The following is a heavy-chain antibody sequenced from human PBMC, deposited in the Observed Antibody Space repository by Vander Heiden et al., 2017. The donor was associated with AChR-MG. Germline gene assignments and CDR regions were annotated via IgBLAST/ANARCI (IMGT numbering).Heavy chain of an antibody. Sequence: EVQLVESGGGLVQPGGSLRLSCAASGFTFRSYEMNWLRQAPGKGLEWVSYISSSGGTTYYADSVKGRFTISRDNAKNSLYLQMNSLRAEDTALYCCSNPGGGDDFWGQGTLVTVSS. CDR1: GFTFRSYE. D-gene: IGHD3-10*01. J-gene: IGHJ4*02. V-gene: IGHV3-48*03. CDR2: ISSSGGTT. CDR3: SNPGGGDDF.